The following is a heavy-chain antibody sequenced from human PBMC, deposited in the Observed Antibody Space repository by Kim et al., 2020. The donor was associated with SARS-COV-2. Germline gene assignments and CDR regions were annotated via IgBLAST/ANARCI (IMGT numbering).Heavy chain of an antibody. J-gene: IGHJ4*02. CDR2: IYYSGST. CDR3: ARAPLVVTAIGAPGNFDY. V-gene: IGHV4-31*03. Sequence: SETLSLTCTVSGGSISSGGYYWSWIRQHPGKGLEWIGYIYYSGSTYYNPSLKSRVTISVDTSKNQFSLKLSSVTAADTAVYYCARAPLVVTAIGAPGNFDYWGQGTLVTVSS. D-gene: IGHD2-21*02. CDR1: GGSISSGGYY.